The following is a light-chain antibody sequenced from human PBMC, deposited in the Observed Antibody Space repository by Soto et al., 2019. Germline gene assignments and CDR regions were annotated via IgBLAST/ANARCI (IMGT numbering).Light chain of an antibody. CDR3: QQYGSSPRT. CDR2: DAS. V-gene: IGKV3-20*01. Sequence: EIVLTQSPGTLSLSPGERASLSCRASQRVPSSYLAWYQRKPGQAPRLLIYDASSRAAGIPDRFSGSGSGTDFTLTVSRLEPEDFAVYYCQQYGSSPRTFGQGTKVEIK. J-gene: IGKJ1*01. CDR1: QRVPSSY.